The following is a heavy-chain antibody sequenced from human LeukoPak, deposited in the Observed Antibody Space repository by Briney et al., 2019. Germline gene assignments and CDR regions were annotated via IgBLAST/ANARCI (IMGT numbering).Heavy chain of an antibody. V-gene: IGHV3-7*03. CDR3: ARDRAPYP. Sequence: GGSLRLSCAASGFTISSYWMSWVGQALGKGLEWVANIKQDGSEKYYVDSVKGRFTISRDNAKNSLYLQMNSLRAEDTAVYYCARDRAPYPWGQGTLVTVSS. D-gene: IGHD3-10*01. J-gene: IGHJ5*02. CDR2: IKQDGSEK. CDR1: GFTISSYW.